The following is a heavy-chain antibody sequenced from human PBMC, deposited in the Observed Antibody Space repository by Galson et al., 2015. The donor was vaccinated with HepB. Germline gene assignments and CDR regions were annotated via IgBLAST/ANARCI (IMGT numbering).Heavy chain of an antibody. D-gene: IGHD5-12*01. V-gene: IGHV3-30-3*01. CDR2: ISYDGSNK. CDR3: VNLYSGGYSGYDYYYYGMDV. Sequence: SLRLSCAASGFTFSDYAIHWVRQAPGKGLEWVAIISYDGSNKHYADSVKGRFTISRDNSKNTLYLQMNSLRDEDTAVYYCVNLYSGGYSGYDYYYYGMDVWGQGTTVTVSS. CDR1: GFTFSDYA. J-gene: IGHJ6*01.